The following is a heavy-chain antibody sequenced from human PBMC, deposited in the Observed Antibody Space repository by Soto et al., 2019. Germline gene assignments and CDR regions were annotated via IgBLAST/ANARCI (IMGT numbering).Heavy chain of an antibody. CDR1: GGSFSGYY. CDR2: INHSGST. V-gene: IGHV4-34*01. J-gene: IGHJ4*02. Sequence: QVHLQQWGAGQLKPSETLSLTCAVYGGSFSGYYWSWIRQPPGKGLEWIGEINHSGSTNYSPSLKSPVAISVETSKNQFSLKLSSVTAAATAVYYCAAFHVLLWFGESPNRHLQYWGQGTLVTVSS. D-gene: IGHD3-10*01. CDR3: AAFHVLLWFGESPNRHLQY.